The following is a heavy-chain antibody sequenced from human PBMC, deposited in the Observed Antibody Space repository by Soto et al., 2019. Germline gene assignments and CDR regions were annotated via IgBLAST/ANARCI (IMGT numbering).Heavy chain of an antibody. D-gene: IGHD3-16*01. Sequence: QVQLVQSGAEVKKPGSSVRVSCKASGTIFSSYTISWERQAPGQGLEWMGRIIPILGETNSAQKFQGRVTLTADKSTNTAYMELNSLRLEDTAVYYCARGLGGRMDDRGQGTTVTVSS. V-gene: IGHV1-69*08. J-gene: IGHJ6*02. CDR2: IIPILGET. CDR1: GTIFSSYT. CDR3: ARGLGGRMDD.